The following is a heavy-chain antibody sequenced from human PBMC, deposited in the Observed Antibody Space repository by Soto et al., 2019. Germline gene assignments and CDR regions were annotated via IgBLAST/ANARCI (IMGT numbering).Heavy chain of an antibody. CDR3: ARGGGYCTPTSCAIGS. CDR1: GFTFSDYA. Sequence: AGGSLRLSCVASGFTFSDYAMAWVRQSPGKGLEWLPSISGSGGSTYNADSVKGRFTISRVNSKNRVFLQMNSLRAANTAVYDCARGGGYCTPTSCAIGSWGRGSPVAVSS. CDR2: ISGSGGST. D-gene: IGHD2-8*01. V-gene: IGHV3-23*01. J-gene: IGHJ4*02.